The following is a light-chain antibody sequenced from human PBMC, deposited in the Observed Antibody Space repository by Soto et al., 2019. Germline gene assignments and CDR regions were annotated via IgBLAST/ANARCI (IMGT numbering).Light chain of an antibody. CDR1: QSIVSY. J-gene: IGKJ4*01. Sequence: DIPMTQSPSSLSASVGDRVAITCRASQSIVSYLNWYQQKPGKAPKLLISAASSLQSGVPSRFSGSGSGTDFSLTINSLQPEDFATYFCQQSFIIPPLFGGGTKVEI. V-gene: IGKV1-39*01. CDR3: QQSFIIPPL. CDR2: AAS.